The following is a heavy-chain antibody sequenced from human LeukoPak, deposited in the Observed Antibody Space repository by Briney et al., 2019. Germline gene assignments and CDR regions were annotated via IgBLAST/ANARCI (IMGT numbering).Heavy chain of an antibody. V-gene: IGHV3-23*01. J-gene: IGHJ4*02. Sequence: PGGSLRLSCAASGFTFSSYAMSWVRQAPGKGLEWVSAISGSGGSTYYADSVKGRFTISRDNSENTLYLQMNSLRAEDTAAYYCAKDRGSYSSSPTGYWGQGTLVTVSS. D-gene: IGHD6-13*01. CDR1: GFTFSSYA. CDR2: ISGSGGST. CDR3: AKDRGSYSSSPTGY.